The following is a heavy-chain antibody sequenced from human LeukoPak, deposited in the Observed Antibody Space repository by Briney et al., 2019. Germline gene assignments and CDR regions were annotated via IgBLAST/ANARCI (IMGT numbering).Heavy chain of an antibody. D-gene: IGHD3-9*01. J-gene: IGHJ4*02. CDR1: GFTFRSYT. CDR3: ARGNDLLTGYSDY. CDR2: ISSSSSYI. Sequence: GGSLRLSCAASGFTFRSYTMNWVRQTPGKGLEWVSSISSSSSYIYYADSVKGRFTVSRDNAKNSLYLQMNSLRAEDTAVYYCARGNDLLTGYSDYWGQGTLVTVSS. V-gene: IGHV3-21*01.